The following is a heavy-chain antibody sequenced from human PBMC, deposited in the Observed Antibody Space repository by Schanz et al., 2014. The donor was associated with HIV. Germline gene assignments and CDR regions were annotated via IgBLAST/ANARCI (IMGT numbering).Heavy chain of an antibody. Sequence: VQLVESGGGVVQPGRSLRLSCAASGFTFITYGMHWVRQAPGKGLEWVGRIKSKTDGGTTDYAAPVKGRFTISRDDSKNTLYLQMNSLKTEDTAVYYCTTVKGYSSSWTTYYYYGMDVWGQGTTVTVSS. CDR2: IKSKTDGGTT. D-gene: IGHD6-13*01. V-gene: IGHV3-15*01. CDR3: TTVKGYSSSWTTYYYYGMDV. J-gene: IGHJ6*02. CDR1: GFTFITYG.